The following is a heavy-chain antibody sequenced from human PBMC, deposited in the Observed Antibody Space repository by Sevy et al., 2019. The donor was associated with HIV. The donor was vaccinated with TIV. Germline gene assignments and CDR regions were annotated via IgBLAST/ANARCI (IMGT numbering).Heavy chain of an antibody. J-gene: IGHJ4*02. Sequence: GGSLRLSCAASGVTFSNYYMSWIRQAPGKGLQWISSISAAGSHIYYADSVKGRSTISRDNAQNSLYMQINSLRAEDTAFYYCARTRYNYGQLYFDSWGQGTLVTVSS. CDR1: GVTFSNYY. D-gene: IGHD1-1*01. CDR3: ARTRYNYGQLYFDS. CDR2: ISAAGSHI. V-gene: IGHV3-11*01.